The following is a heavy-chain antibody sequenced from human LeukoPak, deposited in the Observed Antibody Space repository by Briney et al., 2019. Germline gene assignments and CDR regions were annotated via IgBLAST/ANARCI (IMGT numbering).Heavy chain of an antibody. J-gene: IGHJ4*02. D-gene: IGHD3-22*01. CDR3: ARVFWETVNTGYYSDF. CDR2: FTSSSSHI. CDR1: EFVFSSHD. V-gene: IGHV3-21*01. Sequence: GGSLRLSCVASEFVFSSHDMIWVRQAPGKGLEWISSFTSSSSHIFYADSVRGRFTISRDNANNALHLQMNSLRAEDTAVYYCARVFWETVNTGYYSDFWGQGTLVTVSS.